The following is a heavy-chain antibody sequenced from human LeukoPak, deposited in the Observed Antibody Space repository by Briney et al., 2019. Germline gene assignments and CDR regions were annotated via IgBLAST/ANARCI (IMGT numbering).Heavy chain of an antibody. Sequence: SETLSLTCTVSGGSISSYYWSWIRHPAGKGLEWIGRIYTSGSTNYNPSLKSRVIMSVDTSKNQFSLKLSSVTAAETAVYYCASARSEYSNLGYWGQGTLVTVSS. J-gene: IGHJ4*02. CDR1: GGSISSYY. D-gene: IGHD4-11*01. V-gene: IGHV4-4*07. CDR2: IYTSGST. CDR3: ASARSEYSNLGY.